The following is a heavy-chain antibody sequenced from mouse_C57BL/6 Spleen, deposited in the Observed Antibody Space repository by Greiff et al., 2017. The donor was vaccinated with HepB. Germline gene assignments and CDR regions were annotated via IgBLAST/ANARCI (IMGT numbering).Heavy chain of an antibody. CDR2: IDTSDSYT. J-gene: IGHJ3*01. CDR3: ARWRGSSSAY. Sequence: QVQLQQSGAELVRPGTSVKLSCKASGYTFTSYWMHWVKQRPGQGLEWIGAIDTSDSYTNYNQKFKGKATLTVDTSSSTAYLQLSSLTSEDSAVYYCARWRGSSSAYWGQGTLVTVSA. CDR1: GYTFTSYW. D-gene: IGHD1-1*01. V-gene: IGHV1-59*01.